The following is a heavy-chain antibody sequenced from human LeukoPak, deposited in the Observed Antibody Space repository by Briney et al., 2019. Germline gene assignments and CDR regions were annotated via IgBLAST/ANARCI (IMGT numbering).Heavy chain of an antibody. J-gene: IGHJ4*02. Sequence: TSETLSLTCAVYGGSFSGYYWSWIRQPPGKGLEWIGGINHSGSTNYNPSIKSRVTISVDTSKNQFSLKLSSVTAADTAVYYCARDGRYYYGSGMRYFDYWGQGTLVTVSS. D-gene: IGHD3-10*01. CDR2: INHSGST. CDR3: ARDGRYYYGSGMRYFDY. V-gene: IGHV4-34*01. CDR1: GGSFSGYY.